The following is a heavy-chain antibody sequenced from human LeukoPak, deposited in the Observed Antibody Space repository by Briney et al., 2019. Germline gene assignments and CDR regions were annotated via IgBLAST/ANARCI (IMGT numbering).Heavy chain of an antibody. J-gene: IGHJ6*04. CDR3: ARALRPLDV. Sequence: GRSLRLSCAAFGFTFSSYAMHWVRQAPGKGLEWVAVISYDGGNKYYADSVKGRFTISRDNSKNTLSLQMNSLRAEDTAVYYCARALRPLDVWGKGTTVTVSS. CDR2: ISYDGGNK. CDR1: GFTFSSYA. V-gene: IGHV3-30*04.